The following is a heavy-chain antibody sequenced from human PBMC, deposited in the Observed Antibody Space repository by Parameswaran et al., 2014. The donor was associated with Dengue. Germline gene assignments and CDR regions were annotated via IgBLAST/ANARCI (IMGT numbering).Heavy chain of an antibody. V-gene: IGHV4-30-2*01. J-gene: IGHJ3*02. Sequence: SETLSLTCAVSGGSISSGGYSWSWIRQPPGKGLEWIGYIYHSGSTYYNPSLKSRVTISVDRSKNQFSLKLSSVTAADTAVYYCARARGDYYDSRGGAFDIWGQGTMVTVSS. D-gene: IGHD3-22*01. CDR1: GGSISSGGYS. CDR2: IYHSGST. CDR3: ARARGDYYDSRGGAFDI.